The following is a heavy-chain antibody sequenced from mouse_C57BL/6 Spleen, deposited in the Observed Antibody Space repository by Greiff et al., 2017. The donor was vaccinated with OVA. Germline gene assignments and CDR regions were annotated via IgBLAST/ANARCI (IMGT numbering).Heavy chain of an antibody. CDR1: GYTFTSYW. J-gene: IGHJ4*01. D-gene: IGHD3-2*02. CDR2: INPSNGGT. CDR3: AREIDSSGRWDY. Sequence: QVQLQQPGTELVKPGASVKLSCKASGYTFTSYWMHWVKQRPGQGLEWIGNINPSNGGTNYNEKFKSKATLTVDQSSSTAYMQLSSLTSEDSAVYDCAREIDSSGRWDYWGQGTSVTVSS. V-gene: IGHV1-53*01.